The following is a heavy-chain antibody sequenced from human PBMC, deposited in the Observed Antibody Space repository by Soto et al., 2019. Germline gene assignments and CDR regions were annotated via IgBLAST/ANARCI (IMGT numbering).Heavy chain of an antibody. CDR2: ISSTSNTI. CDR3: ARPGYCSGCSCYERD. D-gene: IGHD2-15*01. V-gene: IGHV3-48*02. CDR1: GFTFSSYS. J-gene: IGHJ4*02. Sequence: EVQLVESGGGLVQPGGSLRLTCAASGFTFSSYSMNWVRQAPGKGLEWVSYISSTSNTINYAASVKGRFTISRDNAINSLYLQMNSLRDEDTAVYYCARPGYCSGCSCYERDWGQGTLVTVSS.